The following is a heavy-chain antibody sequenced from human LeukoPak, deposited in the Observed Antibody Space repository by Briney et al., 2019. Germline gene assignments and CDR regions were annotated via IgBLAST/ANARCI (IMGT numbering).Heavy chain of an antibody. CDR3: ARARRIAAAGTFDP. D-gene: IGHD6-13*01. CDR2: INPNSGGT. Sequence: ASVKVSCKASGYTFTGYYMHWVRQAPGQGLEWMGWINPNSGGTNYAQKFQGRVTMTRDTSISTAYMELSRQRSDDTAVYYCARARRIAAAGTFDPWGQGTLVTVSS. J-gene: IGHJ5*02. V-gene: IGHV1-2*02. CDR1: GYTFTGYY.